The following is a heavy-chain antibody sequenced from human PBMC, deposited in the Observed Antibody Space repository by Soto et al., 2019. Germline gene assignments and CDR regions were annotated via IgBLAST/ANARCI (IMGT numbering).Heavy chain of an antibody. Sequence: SETLSLTCTVSGGSISSSSYYWGWIRQPPGRGLEWVGSISYSGSSYYNPSLKSRVTISVDTSKNQFSLRLSSVTAADTAVYYCARDLPNYYYDSSGYYRPFYYYYYGMDVWGQGTTVTVSS. CDR2: ISYSGSS. CDR1: GGSISSSSYY. D-gene: IGHD3-22*01. V-gene: IGHV4-39*02. CDR3: ARDLPNYYYDSSGYYRPFYYYYYGMDV. J-gene: IGHJ6*02.